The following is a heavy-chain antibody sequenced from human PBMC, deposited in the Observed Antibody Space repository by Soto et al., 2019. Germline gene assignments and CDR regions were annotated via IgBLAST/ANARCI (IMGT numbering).Heavy chain of an antibody. CDR2: IYYSGST. CDR3: ARDRDGYNYAHGMDV. Sequence: QVQLQESGPGLVKPSETLSLTCTVSGGSVSSGSYYWSWIRQPPGKGLEWIGYIYYSGSTNYNPSLKSRVTISVDTSKNQFSLKLSSVTAADTAVYYCARDRDGYNYAHGMDVWGQGTTVTVSS. CDR1: GGSVSSGSYY. D-gene: IGHD5-12*01. V-gene: IGHV4-61*01. J-gene: IGHJ6*02.